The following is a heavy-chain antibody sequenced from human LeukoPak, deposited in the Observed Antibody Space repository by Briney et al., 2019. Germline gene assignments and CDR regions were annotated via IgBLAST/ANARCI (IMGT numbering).Heavy chain of an antibody. CDR1: GGSISSYY. Sequence: PSETLSLTCTVSGGSISSYYWSWIRQPPGKGLEWIGYIYYSGSTNCNPSLKSRVTISVDTSKNQFSLKLSSVTAADTAVYYCARVKESIAAPSFRGDWFDPWGQGTLVTVSS. CDR2: IYYSGST. CDR3: ARVKESIAAPSFRGDWFDP. J-gene: IGHJ5*02. V-gene: IGHV4-59*08. D-gene: IGHD6-13*01.